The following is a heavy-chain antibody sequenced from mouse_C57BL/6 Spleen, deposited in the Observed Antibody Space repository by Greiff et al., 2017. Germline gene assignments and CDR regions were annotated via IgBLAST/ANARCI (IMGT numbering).Heavy chain of an antibody. CDR3: ATYDYDGAY. CDR2: IYPSDSET. D-gene: IGHD2-4*01. J-gene: IGHJ3*01. CDR1: GYTFTSYW. V-gene: IGHV1-61*01. Sequence: VKLQQPGAELVRPGSSVKLSCKASGYTFTSYWMDWVKQRPGQGLEWIGNIYPSDSETHYNQKFKDKATLTVDKSSSTAYMQLSSLTSEDSAVYYCATYDYDGAYWGQGTLVTVSA.